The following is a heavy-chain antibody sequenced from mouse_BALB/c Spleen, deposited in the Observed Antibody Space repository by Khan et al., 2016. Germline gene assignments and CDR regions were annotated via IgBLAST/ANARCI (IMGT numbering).Heavy chain of an antibody. CDR1: GFNIKDTY. D-gene: IGHD2-4*01. Sequence: VQLKQSGAELVKPGASVKLSCTASGFNIKDTYMHWVKQRPEQGLEWIGRIDPANGNTKYDTKFQGKATITADTSSNTAYLPLSSLTSEDTAVYYCATVYYDCDDAMDYWGQGTSVTVSS. CDR3: ATVYYDCDDAMDY. CDR2: IDPANGNT. J-gene: IGHJ4*01. V-gene: IGHV14-3*02.